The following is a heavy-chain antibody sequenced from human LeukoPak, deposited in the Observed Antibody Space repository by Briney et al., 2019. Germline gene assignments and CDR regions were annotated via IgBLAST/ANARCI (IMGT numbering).Heavy chain of an antibody. CDR1: GGSISSYY. Sequence: SETLSLTCTVSGGSISSYYWSWIRQPPGKGLEWIGYIYYSGSTNYNPSLKSRVTISVDTSKDQFSLKLSSVTAADTAVYYCARGDVVVPLAYWGQGTLVTVSS. J-gene: IGHJ4*02. V-gene: IGHV4-59*01. D-gene: IGHD2-2*01. CDR2: IYYSGST. CDR3: ARGDVVVPLAY.